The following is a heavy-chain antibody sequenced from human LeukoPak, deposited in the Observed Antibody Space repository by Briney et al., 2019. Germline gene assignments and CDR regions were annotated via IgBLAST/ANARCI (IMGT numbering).Heavy chain of an antibody. Sequence: GGSLRLSCAASGFSFNSYAMHWARQAPGKGLEWVAVISYDGSNKDYADSVKGRFTISRDKSKNTLYLQMNSLRPEDTAVYYCARGNSGHCSGATCYALDYWGQGTLVTVSS. J-gene: IGHJ4*02. V-gene: IGHV3-30-3*01. CDR1: GFSFNSYA. D-gene: IGHD2-2*01. CDR3: ARGNSGHCSGATCYALDY. CDR2: ISYDGSNK.